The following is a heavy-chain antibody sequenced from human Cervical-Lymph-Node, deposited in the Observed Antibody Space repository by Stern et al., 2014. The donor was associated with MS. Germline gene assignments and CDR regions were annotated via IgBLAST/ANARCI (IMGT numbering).Heavy chain of an antibody. V-gene: IGHV3-33*01. Sequence: VQLVESGGGVVQPGRSLRLSCAASGFTFSSYGMHWVRQAPGKGLEWVAVIWYDGSNIYYEDSVKGRFTISRDNSTNTLYLEMNSLRTEDTAVYYCARRFLGTLSGFHWFDSWGQGTLVTVSS. J-gene: IGHJ5*01. CDR3: ARRFLGTLSGFHWFDS. CDR1: GFTFSSYG. CDR2: IWYDGSNI. D-gene: IGHD3-10*01.